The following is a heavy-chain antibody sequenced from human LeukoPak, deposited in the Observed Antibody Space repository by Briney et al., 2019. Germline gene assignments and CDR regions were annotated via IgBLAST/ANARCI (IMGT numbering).Heavy chain of an antibody. J-gene: IGHJ4*02. CDR1: GYTFSNYY. D-gene: IGHD3-9*01. CDR2: INPSDDDI. V-gene: IGHV1-46*01. Sequence: GASVKVSCKASGYTFSNYYIHWVRQAPGQGLEWMGKINPSDDDITYAQKFQDRVTMTSDTSTSAVYMELSSLRSEDTAVYYCARTLLTGFYMPPGYWGRGSLVTVSS. CDR3: ARTLLTGFYMPPGY.